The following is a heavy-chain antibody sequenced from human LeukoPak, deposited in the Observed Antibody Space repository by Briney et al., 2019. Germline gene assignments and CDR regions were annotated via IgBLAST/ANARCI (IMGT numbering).Heavy chain of an antibody. J-gene: IGHJ4*02. CDR1: GGSVNDYY. Sequence: SETLSLTCAVSGGSVNDYYWSWIRQPPGKGLEWIGYIYHSGTTNFNPSLRSRVAVSVDTSKNQFSLRLSSVTAEDTAVYYCARDNRRGYDSSGYDYWGQGTLVTVSS. V-gene: IGHV4-59*02. CDR2: IYHSGTT. D-gene: IGHD3-22*01. CDR3: ARDNRRGYDSSGYDY.